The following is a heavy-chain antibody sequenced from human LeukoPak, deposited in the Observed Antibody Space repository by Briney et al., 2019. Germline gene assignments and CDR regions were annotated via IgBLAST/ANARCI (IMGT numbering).Heavy chain of an antibody. J-gene: IGHJ5*02. CDR2: ISYDGSNK. CDR3: ARVKFGELLGSNWFDP. Sequence: GASLSLSCAASGFTFSSYAMNWVRQAPGKGLEWVAVISYDGSNKYYADSVKGRFTISRDNSENTLYLQMNSLRAEDTAVYYCARVKFGELLGSNWFDPWGQGTLVTVSS. D-gene: IGHD3-10*01. V-gene: IGHV3-30*04. CDR1: GFTFSSYA.